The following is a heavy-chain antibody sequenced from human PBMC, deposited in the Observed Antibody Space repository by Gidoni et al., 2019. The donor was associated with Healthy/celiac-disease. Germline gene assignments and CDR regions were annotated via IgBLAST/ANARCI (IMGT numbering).Heavy chain of an antibody. J-gene: IGHJ4*02. V-gene: IGHV4-34*01. CDR1: GGSFSGYY. CDR3: ARGDDYYDSSVTDY. D-gene: IGHD3-22*01. Sequence: QVQLQQWGAGLLKPSETLSLTCAVYGGSFSGYYWSWIRQPPGKGLEWIGEINHSGSTNYNPSLKSRVTISVDTSKNQFSLKLSSVTAADTAVYYCARGDDYYDSSVTDYWGQGTLVTVSS. CDR2: INHSGST.